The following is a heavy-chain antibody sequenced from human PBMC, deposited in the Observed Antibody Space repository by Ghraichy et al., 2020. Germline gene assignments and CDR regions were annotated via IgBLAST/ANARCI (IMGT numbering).Heavy chain of an antibody. CDR1: GLSFRSYW. J-gene: IGHJ6*02. CDR2: IKEDGSEK. D-gene: IGHD5-18*01. V-gene: IGHV3-7*03. CDR3: ARLLSYSYGYSDYYYGMDV. Sequence: GSLRLSCAASGLSFRSYWMSWVRQAPGKGLEWVAKIKEDGSEKYYVDSVKGRFTISRDNAKNSLYLQMNSLGVEDTAVYYCARLLSYSYGYSDYYYGMDVWGQGTTVTVSS.